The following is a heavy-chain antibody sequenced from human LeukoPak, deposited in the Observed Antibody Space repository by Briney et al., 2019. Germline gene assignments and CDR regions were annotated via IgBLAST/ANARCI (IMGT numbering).Heavy chain of an antibody. J-gene: IGHJ4*02. Sequence: GGSLRLSCAASGVTFSGNWMHWVRQAPGKGLVWVSRINPDGSSTTHADSVKGRFTISRDNANNTLYLQMNSLGAEATAVYYCAGVFYGSATLCNWGQGTLVTVSS. CDR2: INPDGSST. CDR3: AGVFYGSATLCN. D-gene: IGHD3-10*01. V-gene: IGHV3-74*01. CDR1: GVTFSGNW.